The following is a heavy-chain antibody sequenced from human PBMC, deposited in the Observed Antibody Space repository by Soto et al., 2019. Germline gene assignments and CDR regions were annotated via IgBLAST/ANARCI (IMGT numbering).Heavy chain of an antibody. J-gene: IGHJ4*02. D-gene: IGHD1-1*01. Sequence: QVQLQESGPGLVKPSGTLSLTCTVSGGSISSSHWWTWVRQSPEKGLEWIGEIFHTGSTNYSPSLKSRITISVDKSKNQFSLNLNSMTAADTAMYFCARSAIRGIDSWGQGTLVAVSS. CDR3: ARSAIRGIDS. V-gene: IGHV4-4*02. CDR1: GGSISSSHW. CDR2: IFHTGST.